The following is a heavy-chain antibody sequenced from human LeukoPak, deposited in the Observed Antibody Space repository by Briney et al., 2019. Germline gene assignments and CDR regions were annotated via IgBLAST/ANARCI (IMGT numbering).Heavy chain of an antibody. D-gene: IGHD4/OR15-4a*01. V-gene: IGHV1-2*02. CDR1: GGTFSSYA. Sequence: ASVTVSCKASGGTFSSYAISWVRQAPGQGLEWMGWINPNSGGTNYAEQFQGRVTMTSDTSISTAYMELSRLTSDDTAVYYCARVPNDAFDIWGQGTMVTVSS. CDR3: ARVPNDAFDI. J-gene: IGHJ3*02. CDR2: INPNSGGT.